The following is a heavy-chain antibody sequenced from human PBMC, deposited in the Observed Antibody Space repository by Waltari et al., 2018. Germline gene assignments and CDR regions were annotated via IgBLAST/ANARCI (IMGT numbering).Heavy chain of an antibody. J-gene: IGHJ6*02. Sequence: QVQLQESGPGLVKPSETLSLTCAVSGYSIRSGYYWGWIRQPPGKGLEWIGSIYHSGSTYYNPSLKSRVTISVDTSKNQFSLKLSSVTAADTAVYYCARVSQRYYYYYGMDVWGQGTTVTVSS. CDR1: GYSIRSGYY. V-gene: IGHV4-38-2*01. CDR2: IYHSGST. D-gene: IGHD3-3*02. CDR3: ARVSQRYYYYYGMDV.